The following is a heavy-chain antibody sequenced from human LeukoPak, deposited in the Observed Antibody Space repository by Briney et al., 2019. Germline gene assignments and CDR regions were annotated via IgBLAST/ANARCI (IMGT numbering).Heavy chain of an antibody. CDR3: ASALPGRYYYDSSGYYPFDY. D-gene: IGHD3-22*01. CDR1: GYTFTGYY. V-gene: IGHV1-2*02. Sequence: ASVKVSCKASGYTFTGYYMHWVRQAPGQGLEWMGWINPNSGGTNYAQKFQGRVTMTRDTSISTAYMELSRLRSDDTAVYYCASALPGRYYYDSSGYYPFDYWGQGTLVTVSS. J-gene: IGHJ4*02. CDR2: INPNSGGT.